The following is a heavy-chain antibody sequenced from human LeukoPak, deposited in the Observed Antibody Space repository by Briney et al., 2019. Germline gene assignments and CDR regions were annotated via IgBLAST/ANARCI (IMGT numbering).Heavy chain of an antibody. CDR1: GGSISSYY. CDR3: ARDQRFAGWFDP. Sequence: SETLSLTCTVSGGSISSYYWSWIRQPPGKGLEWIGYIYYSGSTNYNPSLKSRVTISVDTSKNQLSLKLSSVTAADTAVYYCARDQRFAGWFDPWGQGTLVTVSS. CDR2: IYYSGST. J-gene: IGHJ5*02. V-gene: IGHV4-59*01. D-gene: IGHD3-16*01.